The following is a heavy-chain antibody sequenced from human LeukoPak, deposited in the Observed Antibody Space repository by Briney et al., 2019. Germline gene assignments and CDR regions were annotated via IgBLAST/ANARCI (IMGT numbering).Heavy chain of an antibody. Sequence: ASVKVSCKASGYTFTGHYMHWVRQATGQGLEWMGWMNPNSGNTGYAQKFQGRVTMTRNTSISTAYMELSSLRSEDAAVYYCAREGGYYYGSGSYYNGANSYYYYYYYMDVWGKGTTVTISS. CDR1: GYTFTGHY. CDR2: MNPNSGNT. V-gene: IGHV1-8*02. J-gene: IGHJ6*03. D-gene: IGHD3-10*01. CDR3: AREGGYYYGSGSYYNGANSYYYYYYYMDV.